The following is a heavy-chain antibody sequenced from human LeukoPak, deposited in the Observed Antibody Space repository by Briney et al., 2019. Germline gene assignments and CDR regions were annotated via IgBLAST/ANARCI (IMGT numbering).Heavy chain of an antibody. J-gene: IGHJ5*02. Sequence: GGSLRLSCAASGFTFSSYSMNWVRQAPGKGLEWVSSISSSSSYIYYADSAKGRFTISRDNAKNSLYLQMNSLRAEDTAVYYCARGWFGELWDWFDPWGQGTLVTVSS. D-gene: IGHD3-10*01. CDR2: ISSSSSYI. V-gene: IGHV3-21*01. CDR1: GFTFSSYS. CDR3: ARGWFGELWDWFDP.